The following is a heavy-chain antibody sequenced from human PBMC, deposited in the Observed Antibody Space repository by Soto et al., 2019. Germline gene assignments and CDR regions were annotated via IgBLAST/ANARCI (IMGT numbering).Heavy chain of an antibody. Sequence: GGSLRLSCAASEFTFSSYAMSWVRQAPGKGLKWVSGISGSGGSTYYADSVKGRFTISRDNSKNMLYLQMNSLRAEDTAVYYCAKPSQGALYYSGMDVWGQGTTVTVSS. V-gene: IGHV3-23*01. CDR3: AKPSQGALYYSGMDV. CDR2: ISGSGGST. J-gene: IGHJ6*02. CDR1: EFTFSSYA.